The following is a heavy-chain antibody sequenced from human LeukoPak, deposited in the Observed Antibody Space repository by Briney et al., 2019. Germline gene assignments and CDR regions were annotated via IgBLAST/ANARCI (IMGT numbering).Heavy chain of an antibody. J-gene: IGHJ6*03. CDR3: ARLAERKLQLLYYSSCMDV. D-gene: IGHD2-2*01. CDR2: SYTSGST. CDR1: GGSMSPYY. V-gene: IGHV4-4*07. Sequence: PSETLSLTCTVSGGSMSPYYWSWVRQPAGKGLEWMGRSYTSGSTNYNPSPKSRVTVSVDTSKKQFSLTLNSVTAADTAVYSCARLAERKLQLLYYSSCMDVCGKATTVTVPS.